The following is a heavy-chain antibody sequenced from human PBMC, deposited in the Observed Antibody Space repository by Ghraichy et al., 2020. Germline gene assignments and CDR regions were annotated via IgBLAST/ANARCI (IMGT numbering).Heavy chain of an antibody. CDR1: GGSISSSSYY. CDR2: IYYSGST. V-gene: IGHV4-39*01. D-gene: IGHD6-19*01. J-gene: IGHJ4*02. CDR3: ARGRGIAVAGTVYFDY. Sequence: LSLTCTVSGGSISSSSYYWGWIRQPPGKGLEWIGSIYYSGSTYYNPSLKSRVTISVDTSKNQFSLKLSSVTAADTAVYYCARGRGIAVAGTVYFDYWGQGTLVTVSS.